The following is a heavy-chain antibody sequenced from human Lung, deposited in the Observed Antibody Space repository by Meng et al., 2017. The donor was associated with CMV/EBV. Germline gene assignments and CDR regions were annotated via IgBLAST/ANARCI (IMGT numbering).Heavy chain of an antibody. CDR1: GYTFTSYY. V-gene: IGHV1-46*01. CDR3: ARGIAVAIGGCDP. J-gene: IGHJ5*02. D-gene: IGHD6-19*01. CDR2: INPSGGST. Sequence: ASVXVSXXASGYTFTSYYMHWVRQAPGQGLEWMGIINPSGGSTSYAQKFQGRVTMTRDTSTSTVYMELSSLRSEDTAVYYCARGIAVAIGGCDPWGQGTXVTVSS.